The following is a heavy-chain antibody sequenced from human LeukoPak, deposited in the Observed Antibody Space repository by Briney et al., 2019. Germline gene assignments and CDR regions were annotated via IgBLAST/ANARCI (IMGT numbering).Heavy chain of an antibody. CDR1: GYTFTSYY. V-gene: IGHV1-2*04. D-gene: IGHD1/OR15-1a*01. Sequence: ASVKVSCKASGYTFTSYYMHWVRQAPGQGLEWMGWINPNSGGTNYAQKFRGWVTMTRDTSISTAYMELSRLRSDDTAVYYCARGVGTQLSFLLEAGFDPWGQGTLVTVSS. CDR3: ARGVGTQLSFLLEAGFDP. CDR2: INPNSGGT. J-gene: IGHJ5*02.